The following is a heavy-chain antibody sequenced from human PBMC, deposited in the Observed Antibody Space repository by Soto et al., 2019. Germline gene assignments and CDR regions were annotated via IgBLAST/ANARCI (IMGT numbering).Heavy chain of an antibody. CDR2: ISYDGSNK. V-gene: IGHV3-30*18. J-gene: IGHJ4*02. CDR1: GFTFSSYG. Sequence: QVQLVESGGGVVQPGRSLRLSCAASGFTFSSYGMHWVRQAPGKGLEWVAVISYDGSNKYYADSVKGRFTISRDNSKNTLYLQMNSLRAEDTDVYYCAKDPYSQWLVRSSDYWGQGTLVTVSS. CDR3: AKDPYSQWLVRSSDY. D-gene: IGHD6-19*01.